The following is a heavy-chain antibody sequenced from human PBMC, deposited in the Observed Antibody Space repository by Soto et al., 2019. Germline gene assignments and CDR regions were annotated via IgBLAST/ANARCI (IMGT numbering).Heavy chain of an antibody. D-gene: IGHD3-16*01. J-gene: IGHJ4*02. Sequence: GLSVMLSCKASRYAFNDQDMHCVRQATGQGRDWMVWINPKSGGTQYTPRFQGRVSMTRDTSIITVHMELSSLRSDDAAVYYCARVWRESNSPYVSPLSFDNWGQRTLVTVSS. V-gene: IGHV1-2*02. CDR3: ARVWRESNSPYVSPLSFDN. CDR2: INPKSGGT. CDR1: RYAFNDQD.